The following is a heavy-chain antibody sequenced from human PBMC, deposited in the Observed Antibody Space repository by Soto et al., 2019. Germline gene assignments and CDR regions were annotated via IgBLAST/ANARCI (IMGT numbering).Heavy chain of an antibody. CDR2: IYYTGNT. CDR1: GGSISNSNYY. CDR3: ERHSTWSLLSDY. J-gene: IGHJ4*02. D-gene: IGHD3-16*02. V-gene: IGHV4-39*01. Sequence: QLQLQESGPGLVKPSETLSLTCTVSGGSISNSNYYWGWIRQPPGKGLEWIGSIYYTGNTYYNPSLKSRVTVSVDTSKNQFALRLGSVTAADTAVYFCERHSTWSLLSDYWGQGILVSVSS.